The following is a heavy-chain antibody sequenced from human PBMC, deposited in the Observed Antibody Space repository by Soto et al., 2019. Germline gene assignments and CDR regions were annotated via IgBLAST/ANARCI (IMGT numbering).Heavy chain of an antibody. Sequence: EVQLVESGGGLVQPGGSLRLSCAASGFTFSSYWMSWVRQAPGKGLEWVANIKQDGSEKYYVDSVKGRFTISRDNAKNSLCMQMHRLRAEGAAVYYCAREMMTTVSQQGYWGKGTLVTVSS. V-gene: IGHV3-7*04. CDR2: IKQDGSEK. CDR1: GFTFSSYW. CDR3: AREMMTTVSQQGY. J-gene: IGHJ4*02. D-gene: IGHD4-4*01.